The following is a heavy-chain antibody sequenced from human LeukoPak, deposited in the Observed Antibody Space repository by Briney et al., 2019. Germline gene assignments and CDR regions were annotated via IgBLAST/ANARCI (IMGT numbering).Heavy chain of an antibody. CDR3: ARDGSSGYYDTFDY. V-gene: IGHV4-38-2*02. D-gene: IGHD3-22*01. J-gene: IGHJ4*02. CDR1: GYSISSGYY. CDR2: IYHSGST. Sequence: SETLSLTCTVSGYSISSGYYWGWIRQPPGKGLEWIGSIYHSGSTYYNPSLKSRVTISVDTSKNQFSLKLSSVTAADTAVYYCARDGSSGYYDTFDYWGQGTLVTVSS.